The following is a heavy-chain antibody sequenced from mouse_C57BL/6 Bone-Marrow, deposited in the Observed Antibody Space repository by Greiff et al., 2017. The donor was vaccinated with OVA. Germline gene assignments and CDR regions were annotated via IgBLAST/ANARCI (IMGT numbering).Heavy chain of an antibody. J-gene: IGHJ2*01. CDR2: INPSSGYT. V-gene: IGHV1-4*01. D-gene: IGHD2-4*01. CDR3: ARLDYDALDY. CDR1: GYTFTSYT. Sequence: VKLQQSGAELARPGASVKMSCKASGYTFTSYTMHWVKQRPGQGLEWIGYINPSSGYTKYNQKFKDKATLTADKSSSTAYMQLSSLTSEDSAVYYCARLDYDALDYWGQGTTLTVSS.